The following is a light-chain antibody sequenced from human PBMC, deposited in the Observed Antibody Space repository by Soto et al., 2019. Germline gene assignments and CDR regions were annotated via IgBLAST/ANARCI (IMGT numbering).Light chain of an antibody. Sequence: EIVMTQSPATLSVSPGERATLSCRASQSVRNNLAWYQQKPGQAPRLLIYGASTRATDIPARFSGSGSGTEFTLTISSLQSEDSAVYYCQQYKNWPLFGLGTKVEI. V-gene: IGKV3-15*01. CDR1: QSVRNN. J-gene: IGKJ1*01. CDR3: QQYKNWPL. CDR2: GAS.